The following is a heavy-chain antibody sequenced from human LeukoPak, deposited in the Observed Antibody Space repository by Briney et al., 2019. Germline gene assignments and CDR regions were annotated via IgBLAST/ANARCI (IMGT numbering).Heavy chain of an antibody. CDR2: ISAHNGNT. V-gene: IGHV1-18*01. J-gene: IGHJ1*01. CDR3: ARSAGDYGDYALYFLH. CDR1: GYTFSGYG. D-gene: IGHD4-17*01. Sequence: ASVKGSCKASGYTFSGYGIAWVRQAPGQGLEWMGWISAHNGNTYHTQNFQGRVTMTTDTATSTAYVELRSLRSDDTAMYCCARSAGDYGDYALYFLHWGQGTLVTVSS.